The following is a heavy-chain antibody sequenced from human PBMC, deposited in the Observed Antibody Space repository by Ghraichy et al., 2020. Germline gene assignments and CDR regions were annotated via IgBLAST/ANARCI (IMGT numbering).Heavy chain of an antibody. V-gene: IGHV1-18*01. CDR2: ISTYNGNT. CDR1: GYTFTSYG. J-gene: IGHJ4*02. D-gene: IGHD4-17*01. Sequence: ASVKVSCKASGYTFTSYGISWVRQAPGQGLEWMGWISTYNGNTNYAQKLQGRVTMTTDTSTSTAYMELRSLRSDDTAVYYCARVVEVHLLTVTPYYFDYWGQGTLVTVSS. CDR3: ARVVEVHLLTVTPYYFDY.